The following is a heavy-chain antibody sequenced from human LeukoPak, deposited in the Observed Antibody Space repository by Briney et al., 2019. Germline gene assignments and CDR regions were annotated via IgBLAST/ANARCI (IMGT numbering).Heavy chain of an antibody. V-gene: IGHV4-59*01. CDR1: GGSISSYY. CDR3: ARYYCSGGSCYEPFPRAFDI. CDR2: IYYSGST. J-gene: IGHJ3*02. D-gene: IGHD2-15*01. Sequence: SETLSLTCTVSGGSISSYYWSWIRQPPGKGLEWIGYIYYSGSTNYNPSLKSRVTISVDTSKNQFSLKLSSVTAADTAVYYYARYYCSGGSCYEPFPRAFDIWGQGTMVTVSS.